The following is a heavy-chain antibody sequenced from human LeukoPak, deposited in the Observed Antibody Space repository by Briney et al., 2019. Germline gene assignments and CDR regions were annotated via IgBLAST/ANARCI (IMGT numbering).Heavy chain of an antibody. V-gene: IGHV1-69*05. CDR1: GGTFSSCA. J-gene: IGHJ4*02. CDR3: ARGGVVVPAQLNDY. Sequence: ASVKVSCKASGGTFSSCAISWVRQAPGHGLEWMGGLIPIFGTANYAQKFQGRVTITTDESTSTAYMELSSLRSEDTSMYYYARGGVVVPAQLNDYWGQGTLVTVSS. CDR2: LIPIFGTA. D-gene: IGHD2-2*01.